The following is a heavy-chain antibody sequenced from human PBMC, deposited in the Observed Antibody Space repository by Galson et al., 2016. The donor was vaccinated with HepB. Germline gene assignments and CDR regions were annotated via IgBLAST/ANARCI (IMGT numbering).Heavy chain of an antibody. J-gene: IGHJ4*02. D-gene: IGHD5-18*01. CDR1: GGSISGYY. CDR3: ASIQRGYSYGYGY. V-gene: IGHV4-34*01. Sequence: ETLSLTCAVSGGSISGYYWNWIRQAPGKGLEWIAEINHSGSTRYNPSLKSRVTISIDTSKKQFSLRLRSVTAADTAVYYCASIQRGYSYGYGYWGQGFLVTVSS. CDR2: INHSGST.